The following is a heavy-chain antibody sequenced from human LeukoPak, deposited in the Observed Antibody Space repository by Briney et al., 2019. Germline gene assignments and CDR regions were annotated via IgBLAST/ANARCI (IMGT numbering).Heavy chain of an antibody. D-gene: IGHD6-19*01. CDR3: AGGELAGTGGDY. J-gene: IGHJ4*02. V-gene: IGHV3-30-3*01. Sequence: GGSLRLSCAASAFTFSNYAMQWVRQAPGKGLEWLTVISYDGTNKYYADSVKGRFTISRDNSKNTLYLQMNSLRTEDTAVYYCAGGELAGTGGDYWGQGTLVTVSS. CDR2: ISYDGTNK. CDR1: AFTFSNYA.